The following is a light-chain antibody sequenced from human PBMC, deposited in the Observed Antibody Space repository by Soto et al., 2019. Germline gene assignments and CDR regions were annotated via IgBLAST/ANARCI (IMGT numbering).Light chain of an antibody. V-gene: IGLV6-57*04. CDR2: ENN. Sequence: NFMLTQPHSVSESPGKTVTISCTRSSGSIASNSVQWFQQRPGSAPTTVIYENNQRPSGVPDRFSGSKSGNTASLTVSGLQAEDEADYYCSSYAGSSNVFGTGTKVTVL. J-gene: IGLJ1*01. CDR3: SSYAGSSNV. CDR1: SGSIASNS.